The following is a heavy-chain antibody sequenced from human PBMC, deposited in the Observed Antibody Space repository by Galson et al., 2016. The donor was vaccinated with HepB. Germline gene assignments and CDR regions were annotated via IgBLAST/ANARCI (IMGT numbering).Heavy chain of an antibody. CDR2: ISVYNDNT. V-gene: IGHV1-18*01. Sequence: SVKVSCKASGYTFTSYGISWVRQAPGQGLEWMGWISVYNDNTDYAQNLQGRVTMTADTSTSTAYMELRSLRSDDTAVYYCARDTVDTPMVYYFDYWGQGTLVTVSS. D-gene: IGHD5-18*01. CDR1: GYTFTSYG. CDR3: ARDTVDTPMVYYFDY. J-gene: IGHJ4*02.